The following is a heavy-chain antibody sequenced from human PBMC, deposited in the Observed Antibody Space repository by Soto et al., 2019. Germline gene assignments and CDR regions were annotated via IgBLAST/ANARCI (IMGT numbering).Heavy chain of an antibody. D-gene: IGHD3-16*01. J-gene: IGHJ6*02. CDR1: GGTFSSYT. CDR2: IIPILGIA. Sequence: QVQLVQSGAEVKKPGSSVKVSCKASGGTFSSYTISWVRQAPGQGLEWMGRIIPILGIANYAQKFQGRVTITADKSTSTAYRGQSSVRWEDTAVYQCARAGSGLAEGEGGMDVWGQGTTVAVCS. CDR3: ARAGSGLAEGEGGMDV. V-gene: IGHV1-69*02.